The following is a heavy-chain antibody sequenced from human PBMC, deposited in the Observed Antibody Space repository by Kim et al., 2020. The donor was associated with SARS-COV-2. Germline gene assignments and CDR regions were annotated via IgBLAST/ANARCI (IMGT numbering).Heavy chain of an antibody. D-gene: IGHD6-13*01. J-gene: IGHJ5*02. V-gene: IGHV1-18*01. Sequence: AQKLQGRVTMTTDTSTSTAYMELRSLRSDDTAVYYCARENIAAAGTGFDPWGQGTLVTVSS. CDR3: ARENIAAAGTGFDP.